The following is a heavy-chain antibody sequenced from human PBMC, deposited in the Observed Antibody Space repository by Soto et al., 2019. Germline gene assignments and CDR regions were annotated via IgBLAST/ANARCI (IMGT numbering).Heavy chain of an antibody. Sequence: GGSLRLSCAAAGFTFSSFEMNWVRQAPGKGLEWVSYITSSGSTIYYADSVKGRFTISRDNAKNSLYLQMNSLRAEETAVYYCARDWYYDSSHDAFDIWGQGTMVTVSS. D-gene: IGHD3-22*01. CDR2: ITSSGSTI. V-gene: IGHV3-48*03. CDR3: ARDWYYDSSHDAFDI. CDR1: GFTFSSFE. J-gene: IGHJ3*02.